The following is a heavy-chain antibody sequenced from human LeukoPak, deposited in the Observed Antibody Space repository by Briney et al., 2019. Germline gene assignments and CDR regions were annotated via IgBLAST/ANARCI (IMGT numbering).Heavy chain of an antibody. V-gene: IGHV4-34*01. CDR2: INHSGST. CDR3: ARPIAVAGWGCFDY. Sequence: PSETLSLTCAVYRGSFSGYYWSWIRQPPGKGLEWIGEINHSGSTNYNPSLKSRVTISVDTSKNQFSLKLSSVTAADTAVYYCARPIAVAGWGCFDYWGQGTLVTVSS. J-gene: IGHJ4*02. CDR1: RGSFSGYY. D-gene: IGHD6-19*01.